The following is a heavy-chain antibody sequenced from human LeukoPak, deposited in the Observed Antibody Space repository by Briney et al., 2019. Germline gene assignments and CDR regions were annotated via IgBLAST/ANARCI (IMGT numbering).Heavy chain of an antibody. Sequence: QAGGSLRLSCAASGFTVSSNYMSWVRQAPGKGLEWVSVIYSGGSTYYADSVKGRFTISRDNSKNTLYLQMNCLRAEDTAVYYCARRYCSGGSCYGSAFDIWGQGTMVTVSS. J-gene: IGHJ3*02. CDR2: IYSGGST. CDR1: GFTVSSNY. CDR3: ARRYCSGGSCYGSAFDI. V-gene: IGHV3-53*01. D-gene: IGHD2-15*01.